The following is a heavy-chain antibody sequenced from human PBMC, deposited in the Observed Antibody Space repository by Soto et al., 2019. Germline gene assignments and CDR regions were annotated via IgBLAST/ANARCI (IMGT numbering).Heavy chain of an antibody. J-gene: IGHJ6*02. CDR3: ARDRVLLWFGESRYYYGMDV. V-gene: IGHV4-34*01. CDR2: INHSGST. CDR1: GGSFSGYY. D-gene: IGHD3-10*01. Sequence: PSETLSLTCAVYGGSFSGYYWSWIRQPPGKGLGWIGEINHSGSTNYNPPLKSRVTISVDTSKNQFSLKLSSVTAADTAVYYCARDRVLLWFGESRYYYGMDVWGQGTTVTVSS.